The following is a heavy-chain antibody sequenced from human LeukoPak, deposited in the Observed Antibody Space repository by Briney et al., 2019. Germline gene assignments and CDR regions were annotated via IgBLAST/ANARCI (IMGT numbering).Heavy chain of an antibody. CDR3: AKVNGYCSGGSCYSSGSYYYYGMDV. V-gene: IGHV3-NL1*01. CDR1: GFTFSSYG. D-gene: IGHD2-15*01. Sequence: PGGSLRLSCAASGFTFSSYGMHWVRQAPGKGLEWVSVIYSCGSTYYADSVKGRFTISRDNSKNTMYLQMNSLRAEDTALYYCAKVNGYCSGGSCYSSGSYYYYGMDVWGKGTTVTVSS. J-gene: IGHJ6*04. CDR2: IYSCGST.